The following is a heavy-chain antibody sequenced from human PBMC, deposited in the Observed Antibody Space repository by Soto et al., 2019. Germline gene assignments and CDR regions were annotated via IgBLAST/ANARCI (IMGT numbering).Heavy chain of an antibody. V-gene: IGHV3-48*02. CDR2: ISSSGRTI. Sequence: EVQLVESGGNLVQPGGSLRLSCAASGFTFSNYNMNWVRQAPGKGLEWVAYISSSGRTIYYADSVKGRFSFSRDNAENSLYLQINSLRDEDTALYYCARDGRRGNIAGWISIFDYWGQGTLVTVSS. CDR3: ARDGRRGNIAGWISIFDY. J-gene: IGHJ4*02. CDR1: GFTFSNYN. D-gene: IGHD2-2*03.